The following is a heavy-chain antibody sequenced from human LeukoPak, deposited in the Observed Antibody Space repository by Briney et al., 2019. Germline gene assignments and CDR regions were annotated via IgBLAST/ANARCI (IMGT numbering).Heavy chain of an antibody. CDR2: ISSSNTI. Sequence: GGSLRLSCAASGFTFSSYEMNWVRHAPGKGLEWMSYISSSNTIYYADSVKGRFTISRDNANNSLYLQMNSLRAEDTAVYYCARDHYYGSGSFDYWGQGTLVTVSS. CDR1: GFTFSSYE. D-gene: IGHD3-10*01. J-gene: IGHJ4*02. V-gene: IGHV3-48*03. CDR3: ARDHYYGSGSFDY.